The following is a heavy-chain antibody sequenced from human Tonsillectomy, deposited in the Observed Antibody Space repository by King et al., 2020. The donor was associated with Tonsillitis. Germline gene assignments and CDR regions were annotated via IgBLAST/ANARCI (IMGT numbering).Heavy chain of an antibody. CDR3: ITHQGLVKGVGGWFDP. J-gene: IGHJ5*02. CDR1: GFTFTNAW. V-gene: IGHV3-15*01. CDR2: IKSRTDGGTT. D-gene: IGHD6-19*01. Sequence: VQLVESWGGLVKPGGALRISCAASGFTFTNAWMSWVRQAPGKGLEWIGRIKSRTDGGTTDYAAPVKGRFTISRDDSKNTLFLQMNSLRTEDTAVYYCITHQGLVKGVGGWFDPWGQGTLVTVSS.